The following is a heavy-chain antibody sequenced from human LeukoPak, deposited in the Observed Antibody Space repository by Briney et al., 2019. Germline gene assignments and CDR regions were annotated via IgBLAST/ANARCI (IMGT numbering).Heavy chain of an antibody. J-gene: IGHJ4*02. Sequence: GGSLRLSCAASGFTFRSYWMSWVRQAPGKGLEWVANIKQDGSEIYYVDSVKGRFTISRDNAKNSLYLQMNSLRAEDTAVYYCARLHNDGFFDYWGQGTLVTVSS. CDR3: ARLHNDGFFDY. CDR1: GFTFRSYW. V-gene: IGHV3-7*01. D-gene: IGHD3-10*01. CDR2: IKQDGSEI.